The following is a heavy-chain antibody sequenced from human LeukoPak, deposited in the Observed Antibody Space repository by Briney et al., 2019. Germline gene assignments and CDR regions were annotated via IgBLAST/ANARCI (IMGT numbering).Heavy chain of an antibody. V-gene: IGHV3-74*01. CDR3: VRDGWGRTPYDS. CDR2: ISPDGSNR. D-gene: IGHD4-23*01. Sequence: GGSLRLSCTASGFTLSDFWMNWVRQAPGEGPVWVSHISPDGSNRAYADSVKGRFTISRDSAKNTMYLQMNSLRVGDTAVYYCVRDGWGRTPYDSWGQGTLVTVSS. CDR1: GFTLSDFW. J-gene: IGHJ4*02.